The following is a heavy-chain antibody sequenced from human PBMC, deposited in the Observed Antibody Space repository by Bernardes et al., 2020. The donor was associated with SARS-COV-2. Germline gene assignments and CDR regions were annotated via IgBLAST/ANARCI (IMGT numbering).Heavy chain of an antibody. Sequence: SETLSLTCAVSGGSISSSNWWSCVLQPPGKGLEWIGEIYHSGSTNYNPSLKSRVTISVDKSKNQFSLKLSSVTAADTAVYYCARRRSGWSVFFDYWGQGTLVTVSS. J-gene: IGHJ4*02. D-gene: IGHD6-19*01. CDR3: ARRRSGWSVFFDY. CDR1: GGSISSSNW. CDR2: IYHSGST. V-gene: IGHV4-4*02.